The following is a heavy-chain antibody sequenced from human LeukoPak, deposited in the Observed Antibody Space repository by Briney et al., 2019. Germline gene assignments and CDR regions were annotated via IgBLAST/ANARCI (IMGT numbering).Heavy chain of an antibody. Sequence: PGGSLRLSCAASGFIFRSYAMNWVRQAPGKGLGWVATMRQDGGEIYYVDSVRGRFTISRDNAKNSLYLQMNSLRAEDTAMYYCARIMDLLGVHFDFWGQGTLVTVSS. V-gene: IGHV3-7*01. CDR3: ARIMDLLGVHFDF. CDR1: GFIFRSYA. D-gene: IGHD2-8*01. J-gene: IGHJ4*02. CDR2: MRQDGGEI.